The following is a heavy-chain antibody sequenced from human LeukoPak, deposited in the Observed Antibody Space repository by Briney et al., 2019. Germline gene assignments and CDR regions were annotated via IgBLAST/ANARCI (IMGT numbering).Heavy chain of an antibody. CDR2: INIDGTDA. Sequence: GGSLRLSCAASGFSFSNFWMHWVRQPPGKGLVLVSRINIDGTDANYADSVKGRFIISRDNFKNTLFLEMYSLRVEDTGVYYCARSGGGYFDYWGQRDMVTVSS. CDR3: ARSGGGYFDY. CDR1: GFSFSNFW. J-gene: IGHJ4*02. V-gene: IGHV3-74*01. D-gene: IGHD3-16*01.